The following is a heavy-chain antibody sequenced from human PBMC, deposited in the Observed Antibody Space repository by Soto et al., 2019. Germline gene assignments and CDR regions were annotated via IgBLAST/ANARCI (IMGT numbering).Heavy chain of an antibody. J-gene: IGHJ4*02. CDR1: GLSFSSYA. D-gene: IGHD3-9*01. Sequence: EVRVLESGGGLAQPGRSLRLSCAVSGLSFSSYAMTWVRQSPGKGLEWVSSISRSGNSTYSADSVRGRFTISRDNSKNTLYLLMNSLRAEDTAVYYCAKDAKILDWLPTSYYFDFWGQGTLVTVSS. CDR3: AKDAKILDWLPTSYYFDF. V-gene: IGHV3-23*01. CDR2: ISRSGNST.